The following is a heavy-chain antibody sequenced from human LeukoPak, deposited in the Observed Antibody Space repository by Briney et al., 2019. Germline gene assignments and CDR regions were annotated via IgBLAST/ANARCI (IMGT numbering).Heavy chain of an antibody. CDR3: APVNWFDP. CDR2: IIPIVGST. Sequence: SVKVSCKASGGTFSSYAISWERQAPGQGLEWMGRIIPIVGSTNYAQNFHGRLTITADKSTATAYMELTGLTSEDTAVYYCAPVNWFDPWGQGTLVTVSS. J-gene: IGHJ5*02. CDR1: GGTFSSYA. V-gene: IGHV1-69*04.